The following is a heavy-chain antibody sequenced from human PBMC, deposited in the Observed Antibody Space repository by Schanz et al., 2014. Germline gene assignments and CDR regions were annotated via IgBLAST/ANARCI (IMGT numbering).Heavy chain of an antibody. D-gene: IGHD6-6*01. CDR3: ARDQSTYANSSEVRYVEY. J-gene: IGHJ4*02. Sequence: QVQLVQSGAEVKKPGASVKVSCKASGYTFTSYGISWVRQAPGQGLEWMGWISPYNGNTNYAQKLQGRVTMTADTATSTAYMDLRSLRSDDTAVYDCARDQSTYANSSEVRYVEYWGQGTLVTVSS. V-gene: IGHV1-18*01. CDR2: ISPYNGNT. CDR1: GYTFTSYG.